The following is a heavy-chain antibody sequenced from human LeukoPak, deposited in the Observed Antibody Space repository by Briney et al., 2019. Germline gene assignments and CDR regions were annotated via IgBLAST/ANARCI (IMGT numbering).Heavy chain of an antibody. Sequence: SETLSLTCSVSGGSISSSSYYWGWIRQPPGKGLEWIGSIYYSGSTYYNPSLKSRVTISVDTSKNQFSLQLNSVTPEDTAVYYCARFIAAPNYYYYMDVWGKGTTVTVSS. V-gene: IGHV4-39*01. CDR3: ARFIAAPNYYYYMDV. D-gene: IGHD6-13*01. CDR2: IYYSGST. CDR1: GGSISSSSYY. J-gene: IGHJ6*03.